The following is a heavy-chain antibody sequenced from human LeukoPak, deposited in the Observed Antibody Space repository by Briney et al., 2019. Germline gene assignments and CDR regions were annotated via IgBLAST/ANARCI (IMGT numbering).Heavy chain of an antibody. J-gene: IGHJ3*01. D-gene: IGHD1-1*01. CDR2: ISSSSSYI. CDR1: GFTFSSYS. CDR3: ARDLLPLESDSYMWNV. V-gene: IGHV3-21*01. Sequence: GGSLRLSCAASGFTFSSYSMRWVPQAPGKGLEWVPSISSSSSYIYYADSVKGRFTIYRDNAKNSLYLQMNSLRAEDTAVYYCARDLLPLESDSYMWNVWGQGTMVTVSS.